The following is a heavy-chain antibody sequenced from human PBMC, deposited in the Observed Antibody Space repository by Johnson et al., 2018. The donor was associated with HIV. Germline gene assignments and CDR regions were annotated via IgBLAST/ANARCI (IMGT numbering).Heavy chain of an antibody. V-gene: IGHV3-30-3*01. Sequence: QVQLVESGGGGVQPGMSLRLSCAASGFIFSSYAMHWVRQAPGKGLEWVAVILYDGNNKYYADSVKGRFTISRDNSKNTLYLQINSLTTEDTAVYYCARDRAPVYSSSSTPFDAFDIWGQGTMVTVSS. CDR1: GFIFSSYA. J-gene: IGHJ3*02. CDR3: ARDRAPVYSSSSTPFDAFDI. CDR2: ILYDGNNK. D-gene: IGHD6-6*01.